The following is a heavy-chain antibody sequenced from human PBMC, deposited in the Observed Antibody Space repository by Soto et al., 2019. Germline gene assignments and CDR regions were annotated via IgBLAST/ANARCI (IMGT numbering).Heavy chain of an antibody. CDR3: ARSHCSGGSCYLGAFDI. Sequence: ASVKVSCKASGYTFINFFIHWVRQAPGQGLEWVGIINPSGGATTYPQKFQGRVTMTRDTSTSTVYMDVSSLRFDDTAVYYCARSHCSGGSCYLGAFDIWGQGTMVTVSS. V-gene: IGHV1-46*01. D-gene: IGHD2-15*01. CDR1: GYTFINFF. CDR2: INPSGGAT. J-gene: IGHJ3*02.